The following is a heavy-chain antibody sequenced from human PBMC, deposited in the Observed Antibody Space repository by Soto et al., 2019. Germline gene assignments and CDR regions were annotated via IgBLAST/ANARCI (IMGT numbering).Heavy chain of an antibody. CDR3: ARLYVRGSHWGFTP. CDR2: IYPGNSNV. CDR1: GYPFSDYW. Sequence: EVHLMQSGAEVKKSGESLEIACKASGYPFSDYWLGWVRLLPGKGLELMGMIYPGNSNVMYSPTFRGQVTISADKSKKTSYLQWSRLKSSSTGIYYCARLYVRGSHWGFTPWGQGTRVTVSP. J-gene: IGHJ5*02. D-gene: IGHD7-27*01. V-gene: IGHV5-51*01.